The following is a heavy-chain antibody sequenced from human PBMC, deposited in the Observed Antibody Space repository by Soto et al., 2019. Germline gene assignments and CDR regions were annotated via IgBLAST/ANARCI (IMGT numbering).Heavy chain of an antibody. CDR1: GDSISTYY. CDR3: ARDPTAGSWFDP. Sequence: SETLSLTCSVSGDSISTYYWNWIRQPPGKGLEWIGYIYHSGGTNYSPSLKSRVTISVDTSKNQFSLKLSSVSAADTAVYYCARDPTAGSWFDPWGQGTLVTVSS. J-gene: IGHJ5*02. D-gene: IGHD2-15*01. CDR2: IYHSGGT. V-gene: IGHV4-59*01.